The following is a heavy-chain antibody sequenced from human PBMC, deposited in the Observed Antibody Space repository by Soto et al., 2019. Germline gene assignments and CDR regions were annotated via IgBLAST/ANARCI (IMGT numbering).Heavy chain of an antibody. Sequence: ASVKVSCKASGYTFTRYTMNWVRQAPGQRLEWMGWINPDNGNTKSSQKFQDRVIITRDTSASTAYMDLSSLRSEDTAVYYCARQYYDLFDYWGQGTLVTVSS. CDR3: ARQYYDLFDY. J-gene: IGHJ4*02. D-gene: IGHD3-22*01. CDR2: INPDNGNT. V-gene: IGHV1-3*01. CDR1: GYTFTRYT.